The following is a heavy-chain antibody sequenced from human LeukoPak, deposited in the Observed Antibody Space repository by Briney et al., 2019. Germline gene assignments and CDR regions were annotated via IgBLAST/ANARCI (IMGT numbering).Heavy chain of an antibody. CDR2: IIPIFGTT. Sequence: GASVKVSCKASGGTFTNNAVSWVRQAPGQGLEWMGGIIPIFGTTDYAQKFQDRVTITADESTSTAYMELSSLRSEDTAVYYCARALLRLGELTFAYYFDYWGQGTLVTVSS. CDR1: GGTFTNNA. CDR3: ARALLRLGELTFAYYFDY. D-gene: IGHD3-16*02. J-gene: IGHJ4*02. V-gene: IGHV1-69*13.